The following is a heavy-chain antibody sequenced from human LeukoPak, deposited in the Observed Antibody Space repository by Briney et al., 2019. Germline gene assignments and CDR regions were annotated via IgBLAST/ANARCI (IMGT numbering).Heavy chain of an antibody. Sequence: SETLSLTCAVSGYSISSGYYWGWIRQPPGKGLEWVGSIYHSGSTYYNPSLKRRVTISVDTSKNQFSLKLSSVTAADTAVYYCHGLSMVRGVIQDYWGQGTLVTVSS. J-gene: IGHJ4*02. CDR1: GYSISSGYY. CDR2: IYHSGST. CDR3: HGLSMVRGVIQDY. D-gene: IGHD3-10*01. V-gene: IGHV4-38-2*01.